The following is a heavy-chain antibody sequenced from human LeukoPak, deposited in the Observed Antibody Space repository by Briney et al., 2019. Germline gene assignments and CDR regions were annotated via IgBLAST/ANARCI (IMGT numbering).Heavy chain of an antibody. D-gene: IGHD3-3*01. CDR2: INGDGSEK. Sequence: GGSLRLSCAASGFTFSNYWMNWIRQAPGKGLEWVAKINGDGSEKDYVDSVKGRFTISRDNAEKLVHLQMNSLGDEDTAVYYCARDVLGRSGEQLDYWGQGTLVTVSS. V-gene: IGHV3-7*03. CDR3: ARDVLGRSGEQLDY. CDR1: GFTFSNYW. J-gene: IGHJ4*02.